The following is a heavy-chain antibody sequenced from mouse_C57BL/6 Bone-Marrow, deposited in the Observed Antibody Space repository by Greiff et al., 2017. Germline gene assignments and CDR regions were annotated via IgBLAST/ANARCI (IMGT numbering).Heavy chain of an antibody. Sequence: VQLQQSGAELVRPGTSVKVSCTASGYAFTNYLIAWVQQRPGQGLEWVGVINPGSGGTNYNEKFTGKATLTADKSSSTAYMQLSSLTSEDSAVYFCARSELGQDYFDYWGQGTTLTVSA. CDR1: GYAFTNYL. V-gene: IGHV1-54*01. D-gene: IGHD4-1*01. CDR3: ARSELGQDYFDY. CDR2: INPGSGGT. J-gene: IGHJ2*01.